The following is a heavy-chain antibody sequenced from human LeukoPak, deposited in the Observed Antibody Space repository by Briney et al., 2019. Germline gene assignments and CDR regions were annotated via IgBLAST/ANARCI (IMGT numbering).Heavy chain of an antibody. CDR1: GGSISSGGYY. Sequence: SETLSLTCTVSGGSISSGGYYWSWIRQHPGKGLEWIGNIYYSGTTSYNPSLKSRVTISVDTSKNHFSLRLSSVTAADTAVYYCARRGDILTDYAYDFWGQGTLVTVSS. D-gene: IGHD3-9*01. V-gene: IGHV4-39*02. CDR2: IYYSGTT. CDR3: ARRGDILTDYAYDF. J-gene: IGHJ4*02.